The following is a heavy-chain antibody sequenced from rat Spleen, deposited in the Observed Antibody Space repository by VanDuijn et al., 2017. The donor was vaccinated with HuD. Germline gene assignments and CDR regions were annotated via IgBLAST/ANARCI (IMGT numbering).Heavy chain of an antibody. CDR3: ARLEATYWFAY. CDR1: FYSIISSYR. CDR2: INNAGST. V-gene: IGHV3-3*01. Sequence: EVLLQESGPGLVKPSQSLSLTCSVTFYSIISSYRWNWIRKFPGNKLEWMGYINNAGSTTYNPSLKSRISITRDTSRNQFFLQVNSVIIDDTATYYCARLEATYWFAYWGQGTLVTVSS. D-gene: IGHD1-10*01. J-gene: IGHJ3*01.